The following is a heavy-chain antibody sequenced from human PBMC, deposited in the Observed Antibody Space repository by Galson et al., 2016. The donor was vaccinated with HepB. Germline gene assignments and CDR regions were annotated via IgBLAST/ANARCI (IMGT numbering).Heavy chain of an antibody. CDR3: ARALGGYCSGGSCYSGRPHGMDV. CDR2: IYSGSGGNS. D-gene: IGHD2-15*01. CDR1: GFSVSDNY. J-gene: IGHJ6*02. Sequence: SLRLSCAASGFSVSDNYLSWVRQAPGKGLEWVSVIYSGSGGNSYYAGSVKGRFTISRDNSKNTLYLRMNSLGAEDTAIYYCARALGGYCSGGSCYSGRPHGMDVWGQGTTVTVSS. V-gene: IGHV3-53*01.